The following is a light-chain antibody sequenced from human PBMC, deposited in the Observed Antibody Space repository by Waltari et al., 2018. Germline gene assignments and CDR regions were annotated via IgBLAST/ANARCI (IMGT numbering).Light chain of an antibody. V-gene: IGKV3-11*01. CDR1: ESISSY. CDR2: DVS. Sequence: ENVLTQSPATLSLSPGERANLSCRASESISSYLAWYQQKPGQAPRLLIYDVSNMATGIPARFSGSVSGTDFTLTISSLDTEDFALYYCQQRHSWPLTFGGGTRIEIK. J-gene: IGKJ4*01. CDR3: QQRHSWPLT.